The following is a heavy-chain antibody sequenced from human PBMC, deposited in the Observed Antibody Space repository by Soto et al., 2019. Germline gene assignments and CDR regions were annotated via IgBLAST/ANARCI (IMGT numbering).Heavy chain of an antibody. CDR2: IYYSGST. D-gene: IGHD2-8*01. J-gene: IGHJ6*02. CDR3: ARYCTNGVCSHYYYGMDV. CDR1: GGSISSGGYY. Sequence: SETLPLTCTVSGGSISSGGYYWSWIRQHPGKGLEWIGYIYYSGSTYYNPSLKSRVTISVDTSKNQFSLKLSSVTAADTAVYYCARYCTNGVCSHYYYGMDVWGQGTTVTVSS. V-gene: IGHV4-31*03.